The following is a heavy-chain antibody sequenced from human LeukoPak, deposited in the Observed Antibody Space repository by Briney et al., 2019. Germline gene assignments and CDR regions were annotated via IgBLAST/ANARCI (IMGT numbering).Heavy chain of an antibody. CDR3: ARFRFRHSFAPSGYVGRFDP. J-gene: IGHJ5*02. CDR1: GGSISNSSYY. Sequence: SETLSRTCTVSGGSISNSSYYWGWIRQPPGKGLEWIGSIYYSGSTYYNPSLKTRVTISVDTSKSQFSLRLSAVTAADTAVYFCARFRFRHSFAPSGYVGRFDPWGQGTLVTVSS. D-gene: IGHD3-22*01. CDR2: IYYSGST. V-gene: IGHV4-39*01.